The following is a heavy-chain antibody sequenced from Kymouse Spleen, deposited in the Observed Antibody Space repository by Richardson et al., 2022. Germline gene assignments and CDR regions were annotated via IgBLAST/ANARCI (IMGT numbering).Heavy chain of an antibody. D-gene: IGHD3-3*01. V-gene: IGHV3-33*01. CDR2: IWYDGSNK. J-gene: IGHJ6*02. Sequence: QVQLVESGGGVVQPGRSLRLSCAASGFTFSSYGMHWVRQAPGKGLEWVAVIWYDGSNKYYADSVKGRFTISRDNSKNTLYLQMNSLRAEDTAVYYCARDFITIFGVVIPYYYGMDVWGQGTTVTVSS. CDR3: ARDFITIFGVVIPYYYGMDV. CDR1: GFTFSSYG.